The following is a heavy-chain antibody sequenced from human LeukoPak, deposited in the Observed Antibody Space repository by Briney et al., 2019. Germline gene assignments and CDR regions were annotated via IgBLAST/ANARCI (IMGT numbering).Heavy chain of an antibody. Sequence: PGGPLRLSCAASGFTFSNAWMNWVRQAPGKGLKWDGRIYSKADGGTIEYPAPVKGRFTISRDDSKNTLYLQMNSLKTEDTAVYYCTRGSNRYDSSDLDNWGQGTLVTVSS. V-gene: IGHV3-15*01. J-gene: IGHJ4*02. CDR1: GFTFSNAW. D-gene: IGHD3-22*01. CDR2: IYSKADGGTI. CDR3: TRGSNRYDSSDLDN.